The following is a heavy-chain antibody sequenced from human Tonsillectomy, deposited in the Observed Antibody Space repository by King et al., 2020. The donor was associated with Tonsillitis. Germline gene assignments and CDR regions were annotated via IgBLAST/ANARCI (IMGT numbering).Heavy chain of an antibody. J-gene: IGHJ4*02. Sequence: EVQLQESGGGLVKPGGSLRLSCAASGFTFSNAWMNWVRQAPGKGLEWVGLIKSKTDGGTTDYAAPVKGRCTISRDDSKNTLYLQVNSLKIEDTAVYYFTTTNCLQGGDCYSWFPWPYYFAHWGQGTLVTVSS. CDR2: IKSKTDGGTT. V-gene: IGHV3-15*07. D-gene: IGHD2-21*02. CDR3: TTTNCLQGGDCYSWFPWPYYFAH. CDR1: GFTFSNAW.